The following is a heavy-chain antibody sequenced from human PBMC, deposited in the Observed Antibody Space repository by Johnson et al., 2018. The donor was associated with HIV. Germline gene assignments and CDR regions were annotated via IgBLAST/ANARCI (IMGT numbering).Heavy chain of an antibody. Sequence: VQLVESGGGLVQPGGSLRLSCAASGFTFSSYDMHWVRQATGKGLEWVSAIGTAGDTYYPGSVKGRFTISRENANNSLYLQMNSLRAEDTAVYYCARDPPIMITFGGVLDAFDIWGQGTMVTVSS. V-gene: IGHV3-13*01. D-gene: IGHD3-16*01. CDR3: ARDPPIMITFGGVLDAFDI. CDR1: GFTFSSYD. CDR2: IGTAGDT. J-gene: IGHJ3*02.